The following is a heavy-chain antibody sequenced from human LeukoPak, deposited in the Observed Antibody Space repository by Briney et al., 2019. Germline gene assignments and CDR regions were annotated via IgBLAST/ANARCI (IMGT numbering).Heavy chain of an antibody. CDR1: GGSFSGYY. CDR2: INHSGST. D-gene: IGHD1-26*01. Sequence: TSETLSLTCAVYGGSFSGYYWSWIRQPPGKGLEWIGEINHSGSTNYNPSLKSRVTISVDTSKNQFSLKLSSVTAADTAVYYCAVSLRATQRYCWGQGTLVTVSS. CDR3: AVSLRATQRYC. V-gene: IGHV4-34*01. J-gene: IGHJ4*02.